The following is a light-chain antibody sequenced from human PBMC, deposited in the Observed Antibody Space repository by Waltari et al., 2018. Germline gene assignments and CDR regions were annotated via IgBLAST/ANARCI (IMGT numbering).Light chain of an antibody. CDR2: DAS. J-gene: IGKJ2*01. V-gene: IGKV3-11*01. CDR1: QTARSF. CDR3: LQRSNWPYT. Sequence: EIVLTQSPATLSLSPGERATLSCRASQTARSFLAWYQQKPGQAPRLLIFDASSRAPGIPAKFRGSGSGTDFTLTVSNLEPEDFAVYYCLQRSNWPYTFGQGTRVEIK.